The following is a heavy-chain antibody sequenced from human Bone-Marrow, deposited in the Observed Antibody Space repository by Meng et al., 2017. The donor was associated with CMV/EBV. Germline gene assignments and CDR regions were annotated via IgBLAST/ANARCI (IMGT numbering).Heavy chain of an antibody. J-gene: IGHJ3*02. V-gene: IGHV3-74*01. CDR2: INSDGSST. CDR3: ARAIVGATLDAFDI. Sequence: GGSLRLSCAASGFTVSSNYMSWVRQAPGKGLVWVSRINSDGSSTSYADSVKGRFTISRDNAKNTLYLQMNSLRAEDTAVYYCARAIVGATLDAFDIWGQGTMVTVSS. CDR1: GFTVSSNY. D-gene: IGHD1-26*01.